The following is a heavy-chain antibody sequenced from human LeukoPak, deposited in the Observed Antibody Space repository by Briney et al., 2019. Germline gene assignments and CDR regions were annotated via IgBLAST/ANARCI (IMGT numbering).Heavy chain of an antibody. CDR3: AREEVVESSGWYYFDY. CDR2: IYYSGST. V-gene: IGHV4-61*08. J-gene: IGHJ4*02. Sequence: SETLSLTCTVSGGSISSGGYYWSWIRQPPGKGLEWIGYIYYSGSTYYNPSLKSRVTISVDTSKNQFSLKLSSVTAADTAVYYCAREEVVESSGWYYFDYWGQGTLVTVSS. D-gene: IGHD6-19*01. CDR1: GGSISSGGYY.